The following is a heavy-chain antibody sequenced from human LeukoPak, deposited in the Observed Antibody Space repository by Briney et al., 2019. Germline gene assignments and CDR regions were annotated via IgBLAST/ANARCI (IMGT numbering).Heavy chain of an antibody. CDR1: GFTFSDNY. CDR2: ISFSGSSM. D-gene: IGHD1-26*01. Sequence: PGGSRRLSCAASGFTFSDNYMSWIRQAPGKGLEWVSFISFSGSSMYYADSVKGRFTISRDNAKNSLYLQMNSLRAEDTAVYYCASGGSYFDYWGQGTLVTVSS. V-gene: IGHV3-11*01. CDR3: ASGGSYFDY. J-gene: IGHJ4*02.